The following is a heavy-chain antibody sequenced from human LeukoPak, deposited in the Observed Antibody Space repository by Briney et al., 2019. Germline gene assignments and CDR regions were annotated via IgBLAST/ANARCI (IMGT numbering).Heavy chain of an antibody. CDR2: IYYSGST. J-gene: IGHJ4*02. V-gene: IGHV4-59*01. Sequence: SETLSLTCTVSGGSISSYYWSWIRQPPGKGLEWIGYIYYSGSTNYNPSLKSRVTISVDTSKNQFSLKLSSVTAADTAVYYCARGIGLWFGEIDYWGQGTLVTVSS. D-gene: IGHD3-10*01. CDR3: ARGIGLWFGEIDY. CDR1: GGSISSYY.